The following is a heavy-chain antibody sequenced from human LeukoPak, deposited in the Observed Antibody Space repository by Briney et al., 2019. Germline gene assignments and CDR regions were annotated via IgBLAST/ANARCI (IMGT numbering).Heavy chain of an antibody. CDR1: GFTFSSYE. D-gene: IGHD3-9*01. CDR3: ARDRFIWGLTGYSD. CDR2: ISSSGSTI. Sequence: GGSLRLSCAASGFTFSSYEMNWVRQAPGKGLEWVSYISSSGSTIYYADSVKGRFTISRDNAKNSLCLQMNSLRAEDTAVYYCARDRFIWGLTGYSDWGQGTLVTVSS. V-gene: IGHV3-48*03. J-gene: IGHJ4*02.